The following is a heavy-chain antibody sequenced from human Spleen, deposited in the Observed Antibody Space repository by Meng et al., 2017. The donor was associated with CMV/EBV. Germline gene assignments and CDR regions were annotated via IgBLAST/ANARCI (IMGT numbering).Heavy chain of an antibody. D-gene: IGHD5-18*01. J-gene: IGHJ3*02. CDR2: ISSSGSII. CDR3: ACKGYIYGDDAFDI. CDR1: GFTFSDYY. V-gene: IGHV3-11*01. Sequence: GESLKISCAASGFTFSDYYMSWIRQAPGKGLEWVSYISSSGSIIYYADSVKGRFTISRDNAKNSLYLQMNSLRAEDTAVYYCACKGYIYGDDAFDIWGQGTMVTVSS.